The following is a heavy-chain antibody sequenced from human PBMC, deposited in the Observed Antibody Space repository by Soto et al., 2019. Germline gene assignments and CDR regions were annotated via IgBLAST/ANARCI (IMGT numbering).Heavy chain of an antibody. J-gene: IGHJ4*02. D-gene: IGHD6-13*01. CDR2: IYYSGST. Sequence: QLQLQESGPGLVKPSETLSLTCTVSGGSISSSSYYWGWIRQPPGKGLEWIGSIYYSGSTYYNPSLTSRVTISVDTSKNQSSLKLSSVTAADTAVYYCARPTRSSPYVDYWGQGTLVTVSS. CDR3: ARPTRSSPYVDY. CDR1: GGSISSSSYY. V-gene: IGHV4-39*01.